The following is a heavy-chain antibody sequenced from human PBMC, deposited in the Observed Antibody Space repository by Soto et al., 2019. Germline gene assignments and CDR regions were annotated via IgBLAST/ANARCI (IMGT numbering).Heavy chain of an antibody. CDR1: GFTFSSYS. CDR3: ASDSSGWSNYFDY. CDR2: ISSSSSTI. V-gene: IGHV3-48*01. Sequence: EVQLVESGGGLVQPGGSLRLSCAASGFTFSSYSMNWVRQAPGKGLEWVSYISSSSSTIYYADSVKGRFTISRDNAKNSLYLQRNSMRAEDTAVYYCASDSSGWSNYFDYWGQGTLVTVSS. J-gene: IGHJ4*02. D-gene: IGHD6-19*01.